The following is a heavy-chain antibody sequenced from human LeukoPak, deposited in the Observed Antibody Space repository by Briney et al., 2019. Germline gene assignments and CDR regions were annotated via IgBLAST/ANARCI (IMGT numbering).Heavy chain of an antibody. CDR2: FDPEDGET. CDR3: ATVGAAATIDY. Sequence: SSVKVSCKASGGTFSSYAISWVRQAPGKGLEWMGGFDPEDGETIYAQKFQGRVTMTEDTSTDTAYMELSSLRSEDTAVYYCATVGAAATIDYWGQGTLVTVSS. D-gene: IGHD6-13*01. V-gene: IGHV1-24*01. J-gene: IGHJ4*02. CDR1: GGTFSSYA.